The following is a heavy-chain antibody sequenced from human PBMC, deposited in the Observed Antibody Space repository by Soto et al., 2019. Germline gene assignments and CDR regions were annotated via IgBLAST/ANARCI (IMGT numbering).Heavy chain of an antibody. CDR2: IIPILGIA. Sequence: QVQLVQSGAEVKKPGSSVKVSCKASGGTFSSYTISWVRQAPGQGLEWMGRIIPILGIANYAQKFQGRVTITADKSTSTAYMELSSLRSEDTAVYYCARDDSSSTSCYKDYYYYMDVWGKGTTVTVSS. J-gene: IGHJ6*03. D-gene: IGHD2-2*02. CDR1: GGTFSSYT. CDR3: ARDDSSSTSCYKDYYYYMDV. V-gene: IGHV1-69*08.